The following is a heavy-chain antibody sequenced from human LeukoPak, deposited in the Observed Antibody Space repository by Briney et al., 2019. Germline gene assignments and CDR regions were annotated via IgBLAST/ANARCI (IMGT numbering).Heavy chain of an antibody. CDR1: GGTFSSYA. V-gene: IGHV1-69*04. CDR2: IIPILGIA. Sequence: SVKVSCKASGGTFSSYAISWVRQAPGQGLEWMGRIIPILGIANYAQKFQGRVTITADKSTSTAYMELSSLRSEDTAVYYCASLAYDILTGYTRPPFSPFDYWGQGTLVTVSS. D-gene: IGHD3-9*01. CDR3: ASLAYDILTGYTRPPFSPFDY. J-gene: IGHJ4*02.